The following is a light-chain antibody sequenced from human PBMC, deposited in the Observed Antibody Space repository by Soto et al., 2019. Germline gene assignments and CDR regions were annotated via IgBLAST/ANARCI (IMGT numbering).Light chain of an antibody. CDR2: AAS. CDR3: QKYKSAPQT. Sequence: DAQMTQSPSSLSASVGDRVTITCRASQGISNYLAWFQQKPGEVPKLLIFAASTLQSGVPSRFSGSGSGTDFTLTISSLQPEDVATYYCQKYKSAPQTFGQGTRLEIK. CDR1: QGISNY. J-gene: IGKJ5*01. V-gene: IGKV1-27*01.